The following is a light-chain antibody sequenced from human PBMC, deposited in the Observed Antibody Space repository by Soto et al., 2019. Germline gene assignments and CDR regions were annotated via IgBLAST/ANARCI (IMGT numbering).Light chain of an antibody. Sequence: DIKMTQSPSTLSAYVGDRVTITCRASQILNNRLSWYQQKPGKAPNLLISGAFNLQSGVPSRFRGSGSGTDFTFTISRLQPEDIATYYCQQHENLPTFGQGTHWRL. CDR3: QQHENLPT. V-gene: IGKV1-33*01. CDR2: GAF. CDR1: QILNNR. J-gene: IGKJ5*01.